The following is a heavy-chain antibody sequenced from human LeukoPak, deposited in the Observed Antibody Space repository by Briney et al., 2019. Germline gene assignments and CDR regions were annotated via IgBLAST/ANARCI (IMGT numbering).Heavy chain of an antibody. J-gene: IGHJ4*02. Sequence: HPGGSLRLSCAASGFTFSSYAMSWVRQAPGKGLVWVSRINSDGSSTSYADSVKGRFTISRDNAKNTLYLQMNSLRAEDTAVYYCARSPLYGDYLGYWGQGTLVTVSS. CDR3: ARSPLYGDYLGY. CDR1: GFTFSSYA. V-gene: IGHV3-74*01. D-gene: IGHD4-17*01. CDR2: INSDGSST.